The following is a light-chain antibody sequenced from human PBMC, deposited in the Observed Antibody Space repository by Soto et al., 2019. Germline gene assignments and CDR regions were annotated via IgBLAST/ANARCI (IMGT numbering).Light chain of an antibody. CDR3: SSYTSSSTLYV. Sequence: QSVLTQPPSASGTPGQRVTISCSGTRSDVGGYKYVSWYQQHPGKAPKLMIYEVSNRPSGVSNRFSGSKSGNTASLTISGLQAEDEADYYCSSYTSSSTLYVFGTGTKVTVL. CDR1: RSDVGGYKY. V-gene: IGLV2-14*01. CDR2: EVS. J-gene: IGLJ1*01.